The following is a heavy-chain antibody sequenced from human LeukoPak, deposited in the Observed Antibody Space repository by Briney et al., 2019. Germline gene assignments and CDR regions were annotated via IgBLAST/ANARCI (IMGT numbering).Heavy chain of an antibody. D-gene: IGHD2-2*01. V-gene: IGHV3-48*02. J-gene: IGHJ4*02. Sequence: RPLRLSYAASGLPFSSYSTNWVRRAPGKGLEWVSYITSSSSTIYYTDSLKGRFTISRDNAKNSLYLQMNSLGDEDTAVYYCARDQARIVVVPAASGFDYWGQGTLVTVSS. CDR2: ITSSSSTI. CDR1: GLPFSSYS. CDR3: ARDQARIVVVPAASGFDY.